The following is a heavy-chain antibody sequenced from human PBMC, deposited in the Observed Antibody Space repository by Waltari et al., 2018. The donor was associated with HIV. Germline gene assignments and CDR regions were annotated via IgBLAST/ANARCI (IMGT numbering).Heavy chain of an antibody. CDR2: VTWSRTST. J-gene: IGHJ6*02. Sequence: EVRLVASGGRVVRPGGSLRLSCIISGFKFEEYGMSWVRQAPGTGRGLAAGVTWSRTSTGRVHVVKCLFHGSRANAKESGLLEMSILRTYHTAADYCTREGKKCINNYYKYRGLDVWGQGTRV. CDR3: TREGKKCINNYYKYRGLDV. V-gene: IGHV3-20*04. CDR1: GFKFEEYG. D-gene: IGHD3-10*01.